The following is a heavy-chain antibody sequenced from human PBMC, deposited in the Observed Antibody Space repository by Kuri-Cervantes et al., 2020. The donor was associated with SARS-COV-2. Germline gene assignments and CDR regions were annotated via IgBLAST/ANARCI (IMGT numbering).Heavy chain of an antibody. CDR2: IYPGDSDT. CDR3: ARRCSGGSCYGDFDY. V-gene: IGHV5-51*01. Sequence: GGSLRLSCEGSGYSFTDCWIGWVRQMPGKGLEWMGIIYPGDSDTRYSPSFQGQVTISADKSISTAYLQWSSLKASDTAMYYCARRCSGGSCYGDFDYWGQGTLVTVSS. J-gene: IGHJ4*02. D-gene: IGHD2-15*01. CDR1: GYSFTDCW.